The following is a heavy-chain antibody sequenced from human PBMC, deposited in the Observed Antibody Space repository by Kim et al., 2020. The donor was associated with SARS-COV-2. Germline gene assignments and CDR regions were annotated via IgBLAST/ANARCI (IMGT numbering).Heavy chain of an antibody. Sequence: GGSLRLSCAASGFTVSNSYMSWVRQAPGKGLEWVSIIYSGGSTYYAHSVKGRFTISRDNSKNTLSLQLNSLRAEDTAMYYCARDRYPGSSDYWGQGTLV. D-gene: IGHD1-26*01. J-gene: IGHJ4*02. CDR3: ARDRYPGSSDY. CDR1: GFTVSNSY. V-gene: IGHV3-53*01. CDR2: IYSGGST.